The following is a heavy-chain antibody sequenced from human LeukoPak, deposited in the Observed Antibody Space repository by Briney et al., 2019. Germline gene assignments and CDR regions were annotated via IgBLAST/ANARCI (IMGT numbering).Heavy chain of an antibody. J-gene: IGHJ4*02. CDR2: IYHSGRT. CDR3: ARDETYSDVWSGSAGGGKGNYLDY. CDR1: GYSISNGYY. V-gene: IGHV4-38-2*02. D-gene: IGHD3-3*01. Sequence: PSETLSLTCTVSGYSISNGYYWGWMRQPPGKGLGWSGSIYHSGRTHYNPSLKSLVIISVDTSNNYFSLKLSSVTAEHTAMYYCARDETYSDVWSGSAGGGKGNYLDYWGQGILVTVSS.